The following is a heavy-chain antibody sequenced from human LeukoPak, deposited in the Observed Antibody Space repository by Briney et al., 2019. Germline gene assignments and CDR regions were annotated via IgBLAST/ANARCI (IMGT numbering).Heavy chain of an antibody. D-gene: IGHD2-15*01. CDR2: INPSGCST. J-gene: IGHJ4*02. CDR1: GYTFTSYY. CDR3: ARDLGYCSGGSCYQTTYFDY. V-gene: IGHV1-46*01. Sequence: ASVKVSCKASGYTFTSYYMHWVRQAPGQGLEWMGIINPSGCSTSYAQKFQGRVTMTRDTSTSTVYMELSSLRSEDTAVYYCARDLGYCSGGSCYQTTYFDYWGQGTLVTVSS.